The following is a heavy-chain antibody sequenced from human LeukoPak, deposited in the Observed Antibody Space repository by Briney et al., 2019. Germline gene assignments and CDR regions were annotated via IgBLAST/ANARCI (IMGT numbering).Heavy chain of an antibody. D-gene: IGHD1-26*01. J-gene: IGHJ4*02. Sequence: GGSLRLSCAASGFTFSNYWMSWVRQAPGKGLEWVAIIKQDGSEQYYVDSVKGRFTISRDNAENSLYLQMNGLRAEDTAVYYCARDTSSIVGPRFDYWGQGNLVTVSS. V-gene: IGHV3-7*01. CDR1: GFTFSNYW. CDR2: IKQDGSEQ. CDR3: ARDTSSIVGPRFDY.